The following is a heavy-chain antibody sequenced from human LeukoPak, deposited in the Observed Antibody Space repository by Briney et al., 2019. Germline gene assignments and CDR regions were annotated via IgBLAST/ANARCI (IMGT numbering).Heavy chain of an antibody. J-gene: IGHJ4*02. V-gene: IGHV1-18*01. CDR2: ISGYNGNT. Sequence: ASVKGSCKASGYTFTSYGISWVRQAPGRGLEWMGWISGYNGNTNYAQKLQGRVTMTTDTSTSTAYMELRGLRSDDTAVYYCARADPYYDFWSGYSIWGQGTLVTVSS. CDR3: ARADPYYDFWSGYSI. CDR1: GYTFTSYG. D-gene: IGHD3-3*01.